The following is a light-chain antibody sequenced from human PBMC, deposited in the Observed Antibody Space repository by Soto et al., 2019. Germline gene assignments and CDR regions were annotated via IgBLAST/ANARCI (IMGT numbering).Light chain of an antibody. Sequence: DLQMTQSPSSVSASVGDRVTITCRASQGINSWLAWYQQKPGKAPKLLISAASSLQSGVPSRFSGTGSGTDFTLTISSLQPEDFATYYCQLAYIVPFTFGGGTKVEIK. J-gene: IGKJ4*01. CDR3: QLAYIVPFT. CDR2: AAS. CDR1: QGINSW. V-gene: IGKV1D-12*01.